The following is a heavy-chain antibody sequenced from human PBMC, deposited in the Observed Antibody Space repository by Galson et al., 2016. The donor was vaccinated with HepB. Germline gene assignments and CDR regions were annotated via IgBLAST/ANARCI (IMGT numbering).Heavy chain of an antibody. J-gene: IGHJ4*02. Sequence: SVKVSCKASGYIFDTSGISWVRQAPGQGLDWLGWISGHNGDTKYAQKFQGRVTMTTDSSTGTAYMHLRSLRTDDTAVYYCARDRYFGSGPRFGHWGQGTVVSASS. CDR3: ARDRYFGSGPRFGH. D-gene: IGHD3-10*01. CDR1: GYIFDTSG. V-gene: IGHV1-18*01. CDR2: ISGHNGDT.